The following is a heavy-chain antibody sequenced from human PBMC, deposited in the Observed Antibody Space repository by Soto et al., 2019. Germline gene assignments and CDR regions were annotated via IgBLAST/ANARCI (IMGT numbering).Heavy chain of an antibody. CDR3: ARGPSSYYDILTGHITYYYYGMDV. V-gene: IGHV4-39*01. Sequence: SETLSLTCTVSGGSISSSSYYWGWIRQPPGKGLEWIGSIYYSGSTYYNPSLKSRVTISVDTSKNQFSLKLSSVTAADTAVYYCARGPSSYYDILTGHITYYYYGMDVWGQGTTVTVSS. D-gene: IGHD3-9*01. CDR1: GGSISSSSYY. J-gene: IGHJ6*02. CDR2: IYYSGST.